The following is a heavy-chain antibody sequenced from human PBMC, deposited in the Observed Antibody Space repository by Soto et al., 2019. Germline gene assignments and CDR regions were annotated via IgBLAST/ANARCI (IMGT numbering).Heavy chain of an antibody. V-gene: IGHV1-18*01. CDR3: ARDRAYYSGSGSYYNEFDP. J-gene: IGHJ5*02. D-gene: IGHD3-10*01. CDR2: ISAYNDNT. Sequence: GASVKVSCKPSGYTFTSSGVTWVRQAPGQGLEWMGWISAYNDNTNYAQKFQGRVTMTTDTSTSTAHLELRSLRSDDTAVYYCARDRAYYSGSGSYYNEFDPWGQGTLVTVSS. CDR1: GYTFTSSG.